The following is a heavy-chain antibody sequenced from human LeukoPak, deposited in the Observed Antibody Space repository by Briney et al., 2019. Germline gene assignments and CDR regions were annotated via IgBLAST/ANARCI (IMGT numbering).Heavy chain of an antibody. J-gene: IGHJ4*02. CDR3: AKDRDDNVWGSYRYNPCFDY. CDR1: GFTFSNYA. V-gene: IGHV3-23*01. D-gene: IGHD3-16*02. CDR2: ISGSGGST. Sequence: GGSLRLSCVASGFTFSNYAMSWVRQAPGKGLEWVSAISGSGGSTYYADSVKGRFTISRDKSKNRLYLQMNSLRVEDTAVYYCAKDRDDNVWGSYRYNPCFDYWGQGTLVTVSS.